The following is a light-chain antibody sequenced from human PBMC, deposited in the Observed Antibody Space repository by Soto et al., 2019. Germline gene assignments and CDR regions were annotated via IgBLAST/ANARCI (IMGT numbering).Light chain of an antibody. CDR1: SSNIERNY. V-gene: IGLV1-47*01. J-gene: IGLJ3*02. CDR3: ATWDDSLSGWV. CDR2: RDN. Sequence: QSVLTQPPSPSGTPGQRVTISCSGSSSNIERNYVYWYQQLPGTAPKLLIFRDNQRPSGVPDRFSGSKSGTSASLAISGLRSEDEADYFCATWDDSLSGWVFGGGTKRTVL.